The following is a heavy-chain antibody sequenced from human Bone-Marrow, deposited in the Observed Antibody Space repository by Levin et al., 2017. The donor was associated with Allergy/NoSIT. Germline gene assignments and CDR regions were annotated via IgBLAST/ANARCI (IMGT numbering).Heavy chain of an antibody. CDR1: GFTLTTCG. J-gene: IGHJ6*02. V-gene: IGHV3-30*18. Sequence: PGGSLRLSCVVSGFTLTTCGMHWVRQAPGKGLEWVALISSDGSNKKVSDSVKGRFDISRDISKNILYLEMDSLRSDDTAVYFCAKALAYRGGDGYFYHYYGMDVWGPGTTVTVSS. CDR3: AKALAYRGGDGYFYHYYGMDV. CDR2: ISSDGSNK. D-gene: IGHD2-21*01.